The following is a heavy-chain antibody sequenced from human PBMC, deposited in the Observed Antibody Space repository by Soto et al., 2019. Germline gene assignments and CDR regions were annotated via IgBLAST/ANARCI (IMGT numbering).Heavy chain of an antibody. CDR2: VYPGDSDT. CDR1: GYSFTSYW. CDR3: ARCDSSGYYSPPFDY. D-gene: IGHD3-22*01. J-gene: IGHJ4*02. V-gene: IGHV5-51*01. Sequence: PGESLKISCKGSGYSFTSYWIGWVRQMPGKGLEWMGIVYPGDSDTRYSPSFQGQVTISADKSISTAYLQWSSLKASDTAMYYCARCDSSGYYSPPFDYWGQGTLVTVSS.